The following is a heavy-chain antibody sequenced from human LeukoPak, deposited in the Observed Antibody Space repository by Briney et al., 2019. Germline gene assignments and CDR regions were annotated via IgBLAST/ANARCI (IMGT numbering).Heavy chain of an antibody. Sequence: PGGSLRLSCVLSGFTFTSAPMNWVRQAPGKGLEWVSTSGTDGDTYYADSVKGRFTISRDNSKNTVHLQMTSLRVEDTAVYYCATKTPGNYPYDYWGQGTLVIVPP. V-gene: IGHV3-23*01. CDR1: GFTFTSAP. CDR2: SGTDGDT. J-gene: IGHJ4*02. D-gene: IGHD3-22*01. CDR3: ATKTPGNYPYDY.